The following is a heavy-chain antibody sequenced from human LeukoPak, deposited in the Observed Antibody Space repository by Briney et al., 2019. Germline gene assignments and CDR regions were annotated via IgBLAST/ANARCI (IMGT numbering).Heavy chain of an antibody. Sequence: ASVKVSCKASGYTFTGYYMHWVRQAPGQGLEWMGWINPNSGGTNYAQKLQGRVTMTTDTSTSTAYMELRSLRSDDTAVYYCAREDVDIVATIATFDPWGQGTLVTVSS. V-gene: IGHV1-2*02. D-gene: IGHD5-12*01. CDR2: INPNSGGT. CDR3: AREDVDIVATIATFDP. J-gene: IGHJ5*02. CDR1: GYTFTGYY.